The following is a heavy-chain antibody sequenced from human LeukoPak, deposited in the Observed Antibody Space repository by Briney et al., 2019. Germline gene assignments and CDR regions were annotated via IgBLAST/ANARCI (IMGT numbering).Heavy chain of an antibody. J-gene: IGHJ4*02. D-gene: IGHD5-12*01. Sequence: SETLSLTCSVSGVSISTSVYYWVWIRQPPGKGLEWIGSIYSSGTTFYNPSLESRVTISLGVITSVDTSKNQFSLSLRSVTAADTAVYYCALAEGYSGYDWGQGTLVTVSS. CDR1: GVSISTSVYY. CDR2: IYSSGTT. CDR3: ALAEGYSGYD. V-gene: IGHV4-39*07.